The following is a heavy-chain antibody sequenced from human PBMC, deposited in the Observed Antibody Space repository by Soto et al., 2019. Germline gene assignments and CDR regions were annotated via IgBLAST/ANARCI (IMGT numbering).Heavy chain of an antibody. J-gene: IGHJ5*02. CDR3: ARATVTTIVWFDL. CDR2: IYYSGST. D-gene: IGHD4-17*01. V-gene: IGHV4-59*01. CDR1: GGSISSYY. Sequence: QVQLQESGPGLVKPSETLSLTCTVSGGSISSYYWSWIRQPPGKGLEWIGYIYYSGSTNYNPSLKSRVTISVDTSKNQFSLKLSSVTAADTAVYYCARATVTTIVWFDLWGQGTLVTVSS.